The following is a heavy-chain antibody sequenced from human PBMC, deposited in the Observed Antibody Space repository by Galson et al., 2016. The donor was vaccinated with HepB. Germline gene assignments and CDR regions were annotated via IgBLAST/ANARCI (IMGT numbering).Heavy chain of an antibody. D-gene: IGHD3-22*01. J-gene: IGHJ4*02. Sequence: SLRLSCAVSGLVFNNFAINWVRRAPGKGLEWVSGITSSGASTHYTDSVKGRFTISRDNAKNVLFLQMNNLRAEDTAIYYCASGATHYYENRGYHDYWGQGTGVTVSS. CDR3: ASGATHYYENRGYHDY. CDR1: GLVFNNFA. V-gene: IGHV3-23*01. CDR2: ITSSGAST.